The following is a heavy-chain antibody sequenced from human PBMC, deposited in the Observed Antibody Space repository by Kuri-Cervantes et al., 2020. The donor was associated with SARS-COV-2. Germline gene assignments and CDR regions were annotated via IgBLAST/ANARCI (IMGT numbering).Heavy chain of an antibody. CDR3: ARGPPYYYGSGSYFHPPFDY. V-gene: IGHV3-23*01. D-gene: IGHD3-10*01. J-gene: IGHJ4*02. CDR2: ISGRGDGT. CDR1: GLNFNIYA. Sequence: GGSLRLSCAASGLNFNIYAMSWVRQAPGKGLEWVSGISGRGDGTYYAESVKGRFTISRDNSKNTLFLQMNSLRAEDTAVYYCARGPPYYYGSGSYFHPPFDYWGQGTLVTVSS.